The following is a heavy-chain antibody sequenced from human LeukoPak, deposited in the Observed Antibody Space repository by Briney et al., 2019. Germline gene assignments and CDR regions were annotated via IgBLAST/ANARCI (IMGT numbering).Heavy chain of an antibody. J-gene: IGHJ1*01. CDR1: GFAVNTNH. CDR3: ATSVVGLCYDEHFQH. Sequence: GGSLRPSCAASGFAVNTNHMHWVRQAPGKGLEWVSTFYNGGSIYYLDSVKGRLTISRDSFKNTLYLQMNSLRVEDTAFYYCATSVVGLCYDEHFQHWGQGTLVTVSS. D-gene: IGHD2-15*01. V-gene: IGHV3-53*01. CDR2: FYNGGSI.